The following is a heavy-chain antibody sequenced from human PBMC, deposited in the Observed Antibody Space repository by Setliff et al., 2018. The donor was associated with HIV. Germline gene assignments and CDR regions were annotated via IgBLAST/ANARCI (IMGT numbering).Heavy chain of an antibody. V-gene: IGHV4-34*01. D-gene: IGHD6-13*01. J-gene: IGHJ6*02. CDR3: RFTGREGAAAGEDLPYVEDVVEDV. CDR2: INHSGRT. Sequence: PSETLSLTCAVYGGYFSGYYWSWNRQPPGKGLEWIGEINHSGRTNYNPSLKSRVTISVDTSKNQFSLKLSSVTAADTAVYYCRFTGREGAAAGEDLPYVEDVVEDVWGQGTTVTV. CDR1: GGYFSGYY.